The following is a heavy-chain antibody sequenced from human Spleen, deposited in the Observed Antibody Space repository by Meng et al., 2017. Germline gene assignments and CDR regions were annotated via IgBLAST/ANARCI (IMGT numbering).Heavy chain of an antibody. Sequence: VQMQQSGPGLRNPSGTLSRTCAVSGAPSCSNTWWSWGRPPPGKGLEWIGEILHGGSPNYNPSLKSRVTISVDKSKNQFSLKLSSVTAADTAVHYCSNYIWGSEPTGVLSWGQGTLVTVSS. CDR3: SNYIWGSEPTGVLS. D-gene: IGHD3-16*01. CDR2: ILHGGSP. J-gene: IGHJ5*02. CDR1: GAPSCSNTW. V-gene: IGHV4-4*02.